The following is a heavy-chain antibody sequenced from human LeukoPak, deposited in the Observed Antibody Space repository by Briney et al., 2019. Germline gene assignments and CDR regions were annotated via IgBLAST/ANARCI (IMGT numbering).Heavy chain of an antibody. V-gene: IGHV3-21*01. CDR1: GFAFSTFK. D-gene: IGHD2/OR15-2a*01. CDR3: PRTPVSSNFDS. Sequence: GGSLRLSRAASGFAFSTFKMNWVRQAPGKGLEWVSSISSASSYIYYEDSVKGRFTISRDNAKNSLYLQMNSLTAEDTAVYYCPRTPVSSNFDSWGQRTLVTVSS. CDR2: ISSASSYI. J-gene: IGHJ4*02.